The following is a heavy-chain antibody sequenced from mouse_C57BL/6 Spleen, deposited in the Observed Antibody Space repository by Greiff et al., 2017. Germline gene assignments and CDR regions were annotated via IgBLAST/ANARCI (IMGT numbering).Heavy chain of an antibody. CDR1: GYAFTNYL. CDR3: ARRVYYGNYHWYFDV. D-gene: IGHD2-1*01. V-gene: IGHV1-54*01. Sequence: VQGVESGAELVRPGTSVKVSCKASGYAFTNYLIEWVKQRPGQGLEWIGVINPGSGGTNYNEKFKGKATLTADKSSSTAYMQLSSLTSEDSAVYFCARRVYYGNYHWYFDVWGTGTTV. J-gene: IGHJ1*03. CDR2: INPGSGGT.